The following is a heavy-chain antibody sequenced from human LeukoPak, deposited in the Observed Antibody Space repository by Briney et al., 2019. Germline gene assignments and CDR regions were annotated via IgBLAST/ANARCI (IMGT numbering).Heavy chain of an antibody. CDR2: IYYSGST. J-gene: IGHJ3*02. D-gene: IGHD3-9*01. V-gene: IGHV4-39*07. CDR3: ARTRRSDWLLYAAGAFDI. CDR1: GGSISSSSYY. Sequence: PSETLSLTCTVSGGSISSSSYYWGWIRQPPGKGLEWIGSIYYSGSTYYNPSLKSRVTISVDTSKNQFSLKLNSVTAADTAVYYCARTRRSDWLLYAAGAFDIWGQGTMVTVSS.